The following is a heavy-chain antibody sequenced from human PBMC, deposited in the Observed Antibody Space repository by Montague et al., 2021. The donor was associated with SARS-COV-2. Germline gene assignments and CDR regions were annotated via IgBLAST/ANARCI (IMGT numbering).Heavy chain of an antibody. CDR3: ARQAFSRITIVGVVISEGWLDP. Sequence: SETLSLTCTVSGGSISSGSYYWGWIRQPPGKGLEWIGSLYYSGSTYYNPSLKSRVTISADTSKNQFSLKLSSVTAADTAVYYCARQAFSRITIVGVVISEGWLDPWGQGTLATVSS. V-gene: IGHV4-39*01. CDR1: GGSISSGSYY. CDR2: LYYSGST. J-gene: IGHJ5*02. D-gene: IGHD3-3*01.